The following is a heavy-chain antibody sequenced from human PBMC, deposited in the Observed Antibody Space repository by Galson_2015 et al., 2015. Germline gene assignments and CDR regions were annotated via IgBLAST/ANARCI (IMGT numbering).Heavy chain of an antibody. V-gene: IGHV3-48*03. Sequence: SLRLSCAGYGFTFSSYEMNWVRQAPGTGLEWVSYISNSGSAIFYADSVKGRFTISRDNAKNSLYLQMTSLRAEDTAVYYCARVRGIAVDEGYYFDNWGQGTLVSVSS. CDR3: ARVRGIAVDEGYYFDN. D-gene: IGHD6-19*01. J-gene: IGHJ4*02. CDR2: ISNSGSAI. CDR1: GFTFSSYE.